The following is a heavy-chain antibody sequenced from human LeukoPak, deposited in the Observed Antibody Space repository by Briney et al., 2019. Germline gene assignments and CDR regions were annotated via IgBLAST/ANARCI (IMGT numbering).Heavy chain of an antibody. J-gene: IGHJ4*02. D-gene: IGHD5-12*01. CDR3: ARVRGSYSSDY. Sequence: PGGSLRLSCAASGFTFSDYYMSWICQAPGKGLEWVSFISKDGRTVSYADSVKGQFTISRDNSKNSLYLQMNSLTADDTAVYFCARVRGSYSSDYWGQGTLVTVSS. CDR2: ISKDGRTV. V-gene: IGHV3-11*01. CDR1: GFTFSDYY.